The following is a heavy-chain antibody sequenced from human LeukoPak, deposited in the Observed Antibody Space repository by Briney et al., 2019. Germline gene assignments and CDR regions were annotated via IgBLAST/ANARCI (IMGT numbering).Heavy chain of an antibody. D-gene: IGHD2-2*01. J-gene: IGHJ6*03. CDR3: ARHRKAPYCSSTSCFSYYMDV. V-gene: IGHV5-51*01. CDR2: IYPGDSDT. Sequence: GESLKISCKGSGYSFTSYWIGWVRQMPGKGLEWMGIIYPGDSDTRYSPSFQGQVTISADKSISTAYLQWSSLKASDTAMYYCARHRKAPYCSSTSCFSYYMDVWGKGTTVTVSS. CDR1: GYSFTSYW.